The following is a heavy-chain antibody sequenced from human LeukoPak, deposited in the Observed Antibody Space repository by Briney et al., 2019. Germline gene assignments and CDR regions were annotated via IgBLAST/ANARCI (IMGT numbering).Heavy chain of an antibody. J-gene: IGHJ6*02. V-gene: IGHV4-59*01. CDR2: IYYSGST. CDR1: GGSISSYY. Sequence: SETLSLTCTVSGGSISSYYWSWIRQPPGKGLEWIGYIYYSGSTNYNPSLKSRVTISVDTSKNQFSLKLSSVTAADTAVYYCARASYCSSTSCYVSYYYYYGMDVWGQGTTVTVSS. CDR3: ARASYCSSTSCYVSYYYYYGMDV. D-gene: IGHD2-2*01.